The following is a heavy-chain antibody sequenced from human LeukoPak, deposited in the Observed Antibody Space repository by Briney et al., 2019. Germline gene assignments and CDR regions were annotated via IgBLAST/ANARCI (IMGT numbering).Heavy chain of an antibody. CDR2: ISGSGGST. V-gene: IGHV3-23*01. CDR3: AKPTVNYYDSSGYIDLGYFDY. CDR1: GFTFSSYA. J-gene: IGHJ4*02. D-gene: IGHD3-22*01. Sequence: PGGSLRLSCAASGFTFSSYAMSWVRQAPGKGLEWVSAISGSGGSTYYADSAKGRFTISRDNSKNTLYLQMNSLRAEDTAVYYCAKPTVNYYDSSGYIDLGYFDYWGQGTLVTASS.